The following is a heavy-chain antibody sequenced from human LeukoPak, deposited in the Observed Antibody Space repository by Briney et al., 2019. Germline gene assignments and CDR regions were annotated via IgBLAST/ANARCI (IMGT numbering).Heavy chain of an antibody. D-gene: IGHD3-9*01. CDR1: GGSISSSSYY. V-gene: IGHV4-39*01. CDR2: IYYSGST. Sequence: PSETLSLTCTVSGGSISSSSYYWGWIRQPPGKGLEWIGSIYYSGSTYCNPSLKSRVTISVDTSKNQFSLRLSSVTAADTAVYYCARQGGNDILTGYLYYFDYWGQGTLVTVSS. J-gene: IGHJ4*02. CDR3: ARQGGNDILTGYLYYFDY.